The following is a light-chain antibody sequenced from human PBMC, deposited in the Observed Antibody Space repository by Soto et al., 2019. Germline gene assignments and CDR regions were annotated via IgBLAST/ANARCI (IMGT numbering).Light chain of an antibody. CDR1: SSDVGSYNY. Sequence: SVLTQPASVSGSPGQSITISCTGTSSDVGSYNYVSWYQHHPGNVPTLMIYEVSSRPSGVSNRFSGSKSGNTASLTISGLQTEDEADYYCSSYTTSETRVFGTGTKVTVL. J-gene: IGLJ1*01. CDR3: SSYTTSETRV. CDR2: EVS. V-gene: IGLV2-14*01.